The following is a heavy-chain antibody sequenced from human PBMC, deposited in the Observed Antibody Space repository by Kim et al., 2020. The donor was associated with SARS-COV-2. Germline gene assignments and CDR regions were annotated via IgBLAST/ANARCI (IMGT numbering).Heavy chain of an antibody. CDR1: GSSLSGYR. J-gene: IGHJ6*02. D-gene: IGHD3-3*01. Sequence: SETLSLTCAVYGSSLSGYRWTWIRQPPGKGLEWIGEINHSGNTNCNPSLKSRVTISVETSKNQVSLSLRSVTAADTAVYYCARAWAGVVPSPVLGLGPYSEYHAMDVWGLGTTVTVSS. V-gene: IGHV4-34*01. CDR2: INHSGNT. CDR3: ARAWAGVVPSPVLGLGPYSEYHAMDV.